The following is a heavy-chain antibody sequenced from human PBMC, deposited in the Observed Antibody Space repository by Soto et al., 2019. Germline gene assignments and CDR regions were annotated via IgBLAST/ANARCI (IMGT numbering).Heavy chain of an antibody. J-gene: IGHJ5*02. Sequence: SETLSLTCAVYGGSFSGYYWSWIRQPPGKGLEWIGEINRSGSTNYNPSLKSRVTISVDTTKNQFSLKLSIVTAADTAVYYCARDLAVAGTGWFDPWGQGTLVTVSS. CDR1: GGSFSGYY. CDR3: ARDLAVAGTGWFDP. D-gene: IGHD6-19*01. V-gene: IGHV4-34*01. CDR2: INRSGST.